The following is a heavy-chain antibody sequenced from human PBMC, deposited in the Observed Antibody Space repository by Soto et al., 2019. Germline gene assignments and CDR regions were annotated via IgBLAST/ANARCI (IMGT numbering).Heavy chain of an antibody. D-gene: IGHD3-3*01. CDR1: GHTLTELS. CDR3: ARDGDFWSAYSPKWGFTGFVY. V-gene: IGHV1-24*01. J-gene: IGHJ4*02. CDR2: FDPEGGEA. Sequence: ASVKVSCKISGHTLTELSIHWVRQAPGKGLEWMGGFDPEGGEAIYAQKWHGRVTVTEDTVTGTAYMELRGLKSDDTAVYFCARDGDFWSAYSPKWGFTGFVYWGQGNMVTVSS.